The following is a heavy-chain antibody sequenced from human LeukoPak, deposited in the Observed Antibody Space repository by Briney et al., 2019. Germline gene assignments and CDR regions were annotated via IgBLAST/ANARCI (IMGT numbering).Heavy chain of an antibody. CDR2: ISYDGSNK. V-gene: IGHV3-30-3*01. D-gene: IGHD3-16*01. Sequence: GRSLRPSCATSGFTFSSYAMHWVRQAPGKGLEWVAVISYDGSNKYYADSVKGRFTISRDNSKNTLYLQMNSLRAEDTAVYYCARGGTTRPPNWFDPWGQGTLVTVSS. CDR3: ARGGTTRPPNWFDP. CDR1: GFTFSSYA. J-gene: IGHJ5*02.